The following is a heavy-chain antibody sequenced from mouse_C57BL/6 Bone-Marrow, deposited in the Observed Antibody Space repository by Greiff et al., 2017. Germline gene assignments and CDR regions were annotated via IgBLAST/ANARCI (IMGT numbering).Heavy chain of an antibody. V-gene: IGHV1-54*01. CDR1: GYAFTNYL. J-gene: IGHJ4*01. CDR2: INPGSGGT. Sequence: VQLQQSGAELVRPGTSVKVSCKASGYAFTNYLIEWVKQRPGQGLEWIGVINPGSGGTNYNEKFKGKATLTADKSSSTAYIQLSSLTSEDSAVYFCARKDDAMDYWGQGTSVTVSS. CDR3: ARKDDAMDY.